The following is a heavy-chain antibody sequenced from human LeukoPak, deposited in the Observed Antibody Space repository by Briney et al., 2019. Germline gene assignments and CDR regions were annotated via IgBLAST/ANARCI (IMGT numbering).Heavy chain of an antibody. CDR1: GFTFSSYA. CDR3: AKDRYHFDSSGYSHNFDY. Sequence: GGSLRLSCAASGFTFSSYAMSWVRQAPGKGLEWVSAISDRSGSTYYTDSVKGRFTISRDNSKNTLYLQMNSLRADDTAVYYCAKDRYHFDSSGYSHNFDYWGQGALVTVSS. CDR2: ISDRSGST. D-gene: IGHD3-22*01. V-gene: IGHV3-23*01. J-gene: IGHJ4*02.